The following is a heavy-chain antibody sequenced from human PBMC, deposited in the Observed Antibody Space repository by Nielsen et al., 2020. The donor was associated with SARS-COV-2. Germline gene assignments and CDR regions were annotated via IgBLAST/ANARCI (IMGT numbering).Heavy chain of an antibody. CDR1: EFTVSRTY. CDR2: ISSRGTTR. V-gene: IGHV3-48*03. D-gene: IGHD3-10*01. Sequence: GEPLKISCEVSEFTVSRTYMSWVRQAPGKGLEWLSYISSRGTTRYYADSVKGRFTISRDNLKDSLFLQMDSLRAEDTGVYYCAREGLQLPRGVPQDDFWGQGTLVTVSS. J-gene: IGHJ4*02. CDR3: AREGLQLPRGVPQDDF.